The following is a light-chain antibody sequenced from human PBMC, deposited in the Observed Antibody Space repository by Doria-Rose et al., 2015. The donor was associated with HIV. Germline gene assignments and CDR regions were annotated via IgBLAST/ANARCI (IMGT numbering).Light chain of an antibody. Sequence: EIVLTQSPGTLSLSPGERATLSCRASPSVSANYLAWYQQRPGQSPRLLIYGASSRATDIPDRFSGSGSGTDFTLTISRLEPEDFAVYYCHQYASSRTFGQGTKEEIK. V-gene: IGKV3-20*01. CDR3: HQYASSRT. J-gene: IGKJ1*01. CDR1: PSVSANY. CDR2: GAS.